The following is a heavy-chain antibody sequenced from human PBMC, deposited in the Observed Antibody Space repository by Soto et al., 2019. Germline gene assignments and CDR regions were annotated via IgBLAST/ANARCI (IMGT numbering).Heavy chain of an antibody. D-gene: IGHD2-15*01. CDR3: ARGGRNVVVVAATPRFGY. Sequence: QVQLVQSGAEVKKPGASVKVSCKASGYTFTSYDINWVRQATGRGLEWMGWMNPNSGNTGYAQKFQGRVTMTRNTSISTAYMELSSLRSEDTAVYYCARGGRNVVVVAATPRFGYWGHGTLVTVSS. CDR2: MNPNSGNT. J-gene: IGHJ4*01. CDR1: GYTFTSYD. V-gene: IGHV1-8*01.